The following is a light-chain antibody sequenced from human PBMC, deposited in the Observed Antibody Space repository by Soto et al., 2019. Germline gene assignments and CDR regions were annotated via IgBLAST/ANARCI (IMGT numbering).Light chain of an antibody. J-gene: IGLJ1*01. CDR2: EGS. V-gene: IGLV2-23*01. Sequence: QSVLTQPASVSGSPGQSITLSCTGTRSDVGSYNLVSWYQQHPGKAPKLIIYEGSKRPSGVSNRFSGSKSGTTASLTISGLQAEDEADYYCCSFTGTSTYYVFGTGTQVTVL. CDR1: RSDVGSYNL. CDR3: CSFTGTSTYYV.